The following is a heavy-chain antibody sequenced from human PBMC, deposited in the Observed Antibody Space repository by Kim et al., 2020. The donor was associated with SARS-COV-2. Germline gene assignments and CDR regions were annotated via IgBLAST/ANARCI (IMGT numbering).Heavy chain of an antibody. CDR3: ARAPPVGSGSYFGWFDP. J-gene: IGHJ5*02. V-gene: IGHV4-31*03. D-gene: IGHD3-10*01. CDR1: GGSISSGGYY. Sequence: SETLSLTCTVSGGSISSGGYYWSWIRQHPGKGLEWIGYIYYSGSTYYNPSLKSRVTISVDTSKNQFSLKLSSVTAADTAVYYCARAPPVGSGSYFGWFDPWGQGTLVTVSS. CDR2: IYYSGST.